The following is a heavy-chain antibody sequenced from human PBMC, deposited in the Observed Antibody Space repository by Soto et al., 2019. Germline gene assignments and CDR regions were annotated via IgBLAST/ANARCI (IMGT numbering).Heavy chain of an antibody. Sequence: ASETLSLTCTVSGGSISSGGYYWSWIRQHPGKGLEWIGYIYYSGSTYYNPSLKSRVTISVDTSKNQFSLKLSSVTAADTAVYYCATESGSTYGYFDHWGQGTKVTVSS. D-gene: IGHD5-18*01. V-gene: IGHV4-31*03. J-gene: IGHJ4*02. CDR2: IYYSGST. CDR3: ATESGSTYGYFDH. CDR1: GGSISSGGYY.